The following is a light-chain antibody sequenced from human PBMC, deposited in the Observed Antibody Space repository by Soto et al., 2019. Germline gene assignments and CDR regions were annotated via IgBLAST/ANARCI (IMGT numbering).Light chain of an antibody. J-gene: IGKJ2*01. V-gene: IGKV3-20*01. Sequence: EIVLTQSPGSLSLSPRERATLSCRASQSVSSNHLAWYQQKPGQAPRLLIYGASRRATGIPDRFSGSGSGTEFPLTSSRLEPEDFAVYYCQQYGSSTYTFGQGTKVEIK. CDR2: GAS. CDR1: QSVSSNH. CDR3: QQYGSSTYT.